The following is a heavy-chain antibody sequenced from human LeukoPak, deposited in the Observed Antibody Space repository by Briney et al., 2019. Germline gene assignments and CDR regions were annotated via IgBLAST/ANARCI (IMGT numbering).Heavy chain of an antibody. CDR3: ARRAGALNPFDY. V-gene: IGHV1-18*01. Sequence: ASVKVSCKASGYTFISYGISWVRQAPGQGLEWMGRVSGHNGDTNYAQKVQGRVTMTTDTSTSTAYMELRSPRSDDTAVYYCARRAGALNPFDYWGQGTLVTVSS. CDR1: GYTFISYG. D-gene: IGHD1-14*01. CDR2: VSGHNGDT. J-gene: IGHJ4*02.